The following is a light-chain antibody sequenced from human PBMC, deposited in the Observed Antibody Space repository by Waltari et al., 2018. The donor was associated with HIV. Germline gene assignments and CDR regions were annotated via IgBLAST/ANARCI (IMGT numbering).Light chain of an antibody. CDR3: AAWDDRLSGWV. Sequence: QSVLTQPPSASGTPGQRVTISCSGSSSNIGRNYVYWYQQLPRTAPKLLIHRNNQRPAGVPDRCSGSKSGTSVSLAISGLRSEDEADYYCAAWDDRLSGWVFGGGTKLTV. V-gene: IGLV1-47*01. CDR1: SSNIGRNY. CDR2: RNN. J-gene: IGLJ3*02.